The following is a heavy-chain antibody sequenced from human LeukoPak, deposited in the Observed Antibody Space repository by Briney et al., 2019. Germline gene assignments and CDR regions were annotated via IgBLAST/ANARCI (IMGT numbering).Heavy chain of an antibody. CDR1: EYTFTSYD. V-gene: IGHV1-8*01. J-gene: IGHJ4*02. CDR2: MNPNSGNT. CDR3: ARGRHPGPTWISEY. Sequence: ASVKVSCKAFEYTFTSYDINWVRQATGQGLEWMGWMNPNSGNTGYAQKFQGRVTMTRNTSIGTAYMELSSLTSEDTAVYYCARGRHPGPTWISEYWGQGTLVTVSS. D-gene: IGHD5-12*01.